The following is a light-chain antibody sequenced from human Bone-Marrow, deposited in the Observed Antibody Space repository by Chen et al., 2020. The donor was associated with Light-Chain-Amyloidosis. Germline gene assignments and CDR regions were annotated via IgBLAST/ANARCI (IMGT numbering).Light chain of an antibody. J-gene: IGLJ1*01. CDR1: IDDVGGYDY. CDR3: CSYAGSYSYV. Sequence: QSALTQPRSVSGAPGQSVTISCTGTIDDVGGYDYVSWYQQHPGKAPQLIISNVSERPSGVPDRFSGSKSGNTASLTISGLQAEDEADYYCCSYAGSYSYVFGIGTKVTVL. CDR2: NVS. V-gene: IGLV2-11*01.